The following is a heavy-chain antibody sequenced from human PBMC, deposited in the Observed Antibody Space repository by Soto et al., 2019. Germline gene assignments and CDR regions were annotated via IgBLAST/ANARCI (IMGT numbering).Heavy chain of an antibody. CDR2: ISAYNGNT. CDR3: ARVVVVVPAAPRGWFDP. J-gene: IGHJ5*02. Sequence: QVQLVQSGAEVKKPGASVKVSCKASGYTFTSYGISWVRQAPGQGLEWMGLISAYNGNTNYAQKLQGRVTMTTDTSTSTAYMELRSLRSDDTAVYYCARVVVVVPAAPRGWFDPWGQGTLVTVSS. D-gene: IGHD2-2*01. CDR1: GYTFTSYG. V-gene: IGHV1-18*04.